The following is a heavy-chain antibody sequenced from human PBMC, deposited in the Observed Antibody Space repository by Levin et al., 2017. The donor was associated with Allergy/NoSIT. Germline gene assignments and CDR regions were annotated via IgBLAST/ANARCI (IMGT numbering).Heavy chain of an antibody. CDR2: ISGSGGST. J-gene: IGHJ4*02. D-gene: IGHD5-24*01. CDR1: GFTFSSYA. Sequence: GESLKISCAASGFTFSSYAMSWVRQAPGKGLEWVSAISGSGGSTYYADSVKGRFTISRDNSKNTLYLQMNSLRAEDTAVYYCAIDDVEMATIQDYWGQGTLVTVSS. V-gene: IGHV3-23*01. CDR3: AIDDVEMATIQDY.